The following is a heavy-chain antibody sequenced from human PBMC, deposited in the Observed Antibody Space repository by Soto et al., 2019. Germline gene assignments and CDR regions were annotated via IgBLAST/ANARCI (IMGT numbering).Heavy chain of an antibody. V-gene: IGHV3-15*07. CDR2: IKSKNRGGTT. D-gene: IGHD1-7*01. J-gene: IGHJ3*02. CDR1: GFTFSKAW. Sequence: PGGSLRLSCAASGFTFSKAWMNWVRQAPGKGLEWVGRIKSKNRGGTTDYAAPVKGRFAISRDDSKNTLYLQMNSLKTEDTAVYYCTTNEITGTTNDAFDIWGQGTVVTVS. CDR3: TTNEITGTTNDAFDI.